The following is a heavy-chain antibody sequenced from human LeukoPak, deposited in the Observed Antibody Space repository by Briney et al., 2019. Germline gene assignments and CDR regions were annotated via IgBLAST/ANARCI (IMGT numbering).Heavy chain of an antibody. CDR1: GYTFTSYA. Sequence: ASVKVSCKPSGYTFTSYALSWVRQAPGQGLEWMGWISTYSGNTNYAQKLQGRITMTIETSASTAYMELSGLTSEDTAVYYCARGGARSGWYGTYFDYWGQGTLVTVSS. CDR2: ISTYSGNT. D-gene: IGHD6-19*01. V-gene: IGHV1-18*01. J-gene: IGHJ4*02. CDR3: ARGGARSGWYGTYFDY.